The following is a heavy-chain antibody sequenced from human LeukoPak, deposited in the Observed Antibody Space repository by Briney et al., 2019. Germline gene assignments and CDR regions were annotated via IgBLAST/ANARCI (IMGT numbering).Heavy chain of an antibody. J-gene: IGHJ4*02. CDR2: INPNSGGT. D-gene: IGHD1-26*01. CDR3: AKAAGATIPLDY. Sequence: ASVKVSCKASGYTFTGYYMHWVPQAPGQGLEWMGRINPNSGGTNYAQKFQGRVTMTRDTSISTAYMELSRLRSDDTAVYYCAKAAGATIPLDYWGQGTLVTVSS. CDR1: GYTFTGYY. V-gene: IGHV1-2*06.